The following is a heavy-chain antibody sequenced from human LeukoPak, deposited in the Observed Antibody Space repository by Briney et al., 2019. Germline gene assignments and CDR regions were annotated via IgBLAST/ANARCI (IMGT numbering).Heavy chain of an antibody. V-gene: IGHV4-4*07. D-gene: IGHD3-10*01. Sequence: SETLSLTCTVSGGSISSYYWSWIRQPAGKGLEWIGRIYTSGSTNYNPSLKSRVTMSVDTSKNQFSLKLSSVTAADTAVYYCARDLSVSTMVRGVIDNWFDPWGQGTLVTVSS. J-gene: IGHJ5*02. CDR2: IYTSGST. CDR3: ARDLSVSTMVRGVIDNWFDP. CDR1: GGSISSYY.